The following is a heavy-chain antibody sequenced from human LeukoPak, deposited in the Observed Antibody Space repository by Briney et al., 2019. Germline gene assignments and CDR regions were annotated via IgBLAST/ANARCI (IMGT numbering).Heavy chain of an antibody. CDR2: IYYSGST. Sequence: SETLSLTCTVSGGSISSYYWSWIRQPPGKGLEWIGYIYYSGSTNYNPSLKSRVTISVDTSKNQFSLKLSSVTAADTAVYYCARASYDILTGPYYYYGMDVWGQGTTVTVSS. V-gene: IGHV4-59*01. D-gene: IGHD3-9*01. J-gene: IGHJ6*02. CDR3: ARASYDILTGPYYYYGMDV. CDR1: GGSISSYY.